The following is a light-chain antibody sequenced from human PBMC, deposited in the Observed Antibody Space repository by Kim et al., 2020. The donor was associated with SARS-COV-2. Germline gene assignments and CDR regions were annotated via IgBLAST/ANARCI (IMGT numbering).Light chain of an antibody. J-gene: IGKJ1*01. CDR1: QSISSN. Sequence: EIVMTQSPATLSVSPGDRVTLTCRASQSISSNLAWYQQKLGQAPRLLIYDASTRATAIPARFSGSGSGTEFTLTISSLQSEDFAVYSCHQYNSWPRTFGQGTKVDIK. CDR2: DAS. V-gene: IGKV3-15*01. CDR3: HQYNSWPRT.